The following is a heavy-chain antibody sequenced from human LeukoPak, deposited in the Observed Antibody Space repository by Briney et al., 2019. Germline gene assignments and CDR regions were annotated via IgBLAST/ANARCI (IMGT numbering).Heavy chain of an antibody. CDR1: GYTFSAHY. J-gene: IGHJ4*02. Sequence: ALVKVSCKTSGYTFSAHYLHWVRQAPGQRPEWVGRIDPASGGTHYAQKFQGRVTVTRDTSTTTVDMELSGLRSDDTAVYYCARVPGPYTTSRFDFWGQGTLVTVSS. CDR3: ARVPGPYTTSRFDF. V-gene: IGHV1-2*02. D-gene: IGHD2-2*02. CDR2: IDPASGGT.